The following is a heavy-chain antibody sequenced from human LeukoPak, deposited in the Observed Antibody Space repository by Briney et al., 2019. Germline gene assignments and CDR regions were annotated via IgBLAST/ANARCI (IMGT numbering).Heavy chain of an antibody. V-gene: IGHV3-21*01. Sequence: GGSLRLSCAASGFTFSGYSMNWVRQAPGKGLEWVSSISSSSSYIYYADSVKGRFTISRDNAKNSLYLQMNSLRAEDTAVYYCARANERLGAFDIWGQGTMVTVSS. CDR3: ARANERLGAFDI. J-gene: IGHJ3*02. D-gene: IGHD3-16*01. CDR1: GFTFSGYS. CDR2: ISSSSSYI.